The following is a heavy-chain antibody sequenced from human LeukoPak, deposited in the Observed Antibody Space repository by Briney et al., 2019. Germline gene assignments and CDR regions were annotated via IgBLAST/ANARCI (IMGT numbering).Heavy chain of an antibody. CDR1: GYTFTGYY. D-gene: IGHD1-1*01. CDR3: ARDGKTIGERLPSRWFDP. CDR2: INPNSGGT. J-gene: IGHJ5*02. V-gene: IGHV1-2*02. Sequence: ASVKVSCKASGYTFTGYYMHWVRQAPGQGLEWMGWINPNSGGTNYAQKFQGRVTMTRDTSISTAYMELSRLRSDDTAVYYCARDGKTIGERLPSRWFDPWGQGTLVNVSS.